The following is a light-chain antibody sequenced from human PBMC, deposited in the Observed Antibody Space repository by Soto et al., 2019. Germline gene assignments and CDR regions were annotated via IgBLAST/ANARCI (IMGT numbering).Light chain of an antibody. CDR3: QQLNSYPRT. V-gene: IGKV1-9*01. CDR2: AAS. J-gene: IGKJ2*01. CDR1: QGISSY. Sequence: IQLTQSPSFLSASVGDRVTITCRASQGISSYLAWYQQKPGKAPKLLIYAASTLQSGVPSRFSGSGSGTEFTLTISSLQPEDFATYYRQQLNSYPRTFGQGTKLEIK.